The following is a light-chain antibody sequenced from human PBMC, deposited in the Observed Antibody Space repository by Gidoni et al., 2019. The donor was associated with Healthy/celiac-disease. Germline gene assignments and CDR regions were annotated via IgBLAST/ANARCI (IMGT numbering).Light chain of an antibody. J-gene: IGLJ3*02. CDR1: SIGSKS. Sequence: SYVLTQPPSVLVAPGQTARTTCGGNSIGSKSLHWYQQKPGQAPVMVVYDDSDRPSGIPERFSGSNSGNTATLTITRVEAGDEADYYCQVWDSSSDHWVFGGGTKLTVL. CDR3: QVWDSSSDHWV. V-gene: IGLV3-21*02. CDR2: DDS.